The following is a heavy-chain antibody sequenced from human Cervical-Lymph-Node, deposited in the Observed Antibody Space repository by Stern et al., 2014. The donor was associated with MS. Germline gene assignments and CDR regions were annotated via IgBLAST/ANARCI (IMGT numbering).Heavy chain of an antibody. CDR1: GFTFDDCA. J-gene: IGHJ4*02. CDR3: AKDISERHYYFDS. CDR2: ISWNSNNI. V-gene: IGHV3-9*01. D-gene: IGHD3-16*02. Sequence: EVHLVESGGGSVQPGRSLRLSCAASGFTFDDCAMHLVRQAPGQGLEWISGISWNSNNIGYADSVRGRFTISRDNAKNSLYLQMNGLRPEDTALYYCAKDISERHYYFDSWGEGTLVTVSS.